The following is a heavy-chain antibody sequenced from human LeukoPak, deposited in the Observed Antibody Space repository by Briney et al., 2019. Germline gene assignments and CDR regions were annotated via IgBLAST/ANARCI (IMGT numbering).Heavy chain of an antibody. J-gene: IGHJ5*02. D-gene: IGHD3-3*01. CDR3: AKDTFWSGSNWFDP. CDR2: ISGSGGST. CDR1: GFTFSSYA. Sequence: PGGSLRLSCAASGFTFSSYAMSWVRQAPGKGLEWVSAISGSGGSTYYADSVKGRFTISRDNSKNTLYLQMNSLRAEDTAVYYCAKDTFWSGSNWFDPWGQGTLVTVSP. V-gene: IGHV3-23*01.